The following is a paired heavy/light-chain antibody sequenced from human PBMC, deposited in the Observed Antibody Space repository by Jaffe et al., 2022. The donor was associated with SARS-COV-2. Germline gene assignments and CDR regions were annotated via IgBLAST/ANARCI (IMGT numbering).Light chain of an antibody. CDR3: MQGTHWPRT. Sequence: DVVMTQSPLSLPVTLGQPASISCRSSQSLVYSDGNTYLNWFQQRPGQSPRRLIYKVSNRDSGVPDRFSGSGSGTDFTLKISRVEAEDVGVYYCMQGTHWPRTFGQGTNLEIK. CDR1: QSLVYSDGNTY. J-gene: IGKJ2*01. CDR2: KVS. V-gene: IGKV2-30*01.
Heavy chain of an antibody. CDR1: GFTFSSYA. J-gene: IGHJ4*02. CDR3: AKDSRFGEPQNY. V-gene: IGHV3-23*01. CDR2: GSATGGNT. D-gene: IGHD3-10*01. Sequence: EVQLLESGGGLVQPGESLRLSCVASGFTFSSYAMSWVRQAPGKGLEWVAAATGSATGGNTFYVDSVKGRFTVSRDNSKNTLYLQMNSLRVEDTAVYYCAKDSRFGEPQNYWGQGTLVTVSS.